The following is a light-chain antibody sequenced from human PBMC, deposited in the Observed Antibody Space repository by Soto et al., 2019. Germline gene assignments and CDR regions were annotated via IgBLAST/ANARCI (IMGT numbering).Light chain of an antibody. V-gene: IGKV1-12*01. Sequence: DIQMTQSPSSVSASVGDRVTITCRASQNIDKWLAWYQQKPGKAPKLLIYAASNLRGGVPSRFSGSGSGTDFTLTISSPQPEDFATYACQHARSFPITFGQVTRLE. CDR1: QNIDKW. CDR3: QHARSFPIT. CDR2: AAS. J-gene: IGKJ5*01.